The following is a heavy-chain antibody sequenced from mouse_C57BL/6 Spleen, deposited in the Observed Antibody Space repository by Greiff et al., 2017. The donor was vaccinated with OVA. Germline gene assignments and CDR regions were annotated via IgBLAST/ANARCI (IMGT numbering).Heavy chain of an antibody. CDR3: ARHGLPFDD. V-gene: IGHV5-9*01. CDR1: GFTFSSYT. CDR2: ISGGGGNT. J-gene: IGHJ2*01. D-gene: IGHD2-2*01. Sequence: DVHLVESGGGLVKPGGSLKLSCAASGFTFSSYTMSWVRQTPEKRLEWVATISGGGGNTYYPDSVKGRFTISRDNAKNTLYLQLSSLGSGDTALYYCARHGLPFDDWGKGTTLTVSS.